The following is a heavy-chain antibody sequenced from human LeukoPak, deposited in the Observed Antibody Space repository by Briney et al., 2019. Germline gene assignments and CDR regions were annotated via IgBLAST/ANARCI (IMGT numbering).Heavy chain of an antibody. J-gene: IGHJ3*02. Sequence: GRSLRLSCAASGFTFSSYAMHWVRQAPGKGLEWVASISSTSNHKYHGDSVKGRFTISRDNDKNSLYLQMNSLRAEDTALYYCATRVTADSYDASDIWGQGTMVTVSS. CDR3: ATRVTADSYDASDI. CDR1: GFTFSSYA. D-gene: IGHD6-13*01. V-gene: IGHV3-21*06. CDR2: ISSTSNHK.